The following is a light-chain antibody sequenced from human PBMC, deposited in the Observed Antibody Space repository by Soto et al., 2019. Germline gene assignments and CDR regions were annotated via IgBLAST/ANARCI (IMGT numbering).Light chain of an antibody. Sequence: EIVLTQSPGTLSLSPGERATLACRASQSVSSSYLAWYQQKHGQAPRLLIYGASSRATVIPDRFSGSGSGTDFTLTISRLEPEDFAGYYCQHYGSSPSWTFGQGTKVEIK. J-gene: IGKJ1*01. CDR2: GAS. CDR3: QHYGSSPSWT. V-gene: IGKV3-20*01. CDR1: QSVSSSY.